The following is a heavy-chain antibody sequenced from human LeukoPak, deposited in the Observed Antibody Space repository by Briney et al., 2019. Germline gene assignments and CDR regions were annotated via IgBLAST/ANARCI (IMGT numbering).Heavy chain of an antibody. D-gene: IGHD6-19*01. V-gene: IGHV3-21*01. CDR1: GFTFSSYR. CDR3: AREDSSGWADY. J-gene: IGHJ4*02. CDR2: ISSSSTYK. Sequence: GGSLRLSCAASGFTFSSYRMNWVRRAPGKGLEWVSSISSSSTYKYYADSVKGRFTISRDNAKNSLYLQMNSLRAEDTAVYYCAREDSSGWADYWGQGTLVTVSS.